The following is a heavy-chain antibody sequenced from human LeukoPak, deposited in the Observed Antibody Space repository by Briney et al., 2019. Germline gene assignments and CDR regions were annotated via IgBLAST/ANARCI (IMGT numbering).Heavy chain of an antibody. D-gene: IGHD1-26*01. CDR2: ISWNSGNI. J-gene: IGHJ3*02. V-gene: IGHV3-9*01. Sequence: GGSLRLSCAASGFSFDDYAMHWVRQAPGKGLEWVSGISWNSGNIGYADSVKGRFTISRDNAKNSLNLQMNSLRAEDTALYYCAKDTRAIVGSAHNAFDIWGQGTMVTVSS. CDR3: AKDTRAIVGSAHNAFDI. CDR1: GFSFDDYA.